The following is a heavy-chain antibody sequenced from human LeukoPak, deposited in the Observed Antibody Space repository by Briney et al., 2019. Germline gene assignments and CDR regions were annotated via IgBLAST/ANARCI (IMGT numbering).Heavy chain of an antibody. Sequence: SVKVSCKASGGTFSSYAISWVRQGPGQGLEWMGRIIPILGIANYAQKFQGRVTITADKSTSTAYMELSSLRSEDTAVYYCARVPATAPFDYWGQGTLVTVSS. CDR3: ARVPATAPFDY. D-gene: IGHD2-2*01. J-gene: IGHJ4*02. CDR2: IIPILGIA. V-gene: IGHV1-69*04. CDR1: GGTFSSYA.